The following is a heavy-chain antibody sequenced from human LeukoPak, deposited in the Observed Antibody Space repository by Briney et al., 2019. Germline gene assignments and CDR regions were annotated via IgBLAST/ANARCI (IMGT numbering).Heavy chain of an antibody. CDR1: GGSISNYY. CDR3: AGDQSSWFDP. Sequence: SETLSLTCTVSGGSISNYYWSWIRQPPGKGLEWIGYIYYSGSTNYNPSLKSRVTISVDTSKNQFSLKLSSVTAADTAVYYCAGDQSSWFDPWGQGTLVTVSS. CDR2: IYYSGST. D-gene: IGHD1-26*01. J-gene: IGHJ5*02. V-gene: IGHV4-59*01.